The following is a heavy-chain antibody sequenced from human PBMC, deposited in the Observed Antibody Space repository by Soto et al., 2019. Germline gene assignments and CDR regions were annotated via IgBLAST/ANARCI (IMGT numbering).Heavy chain of an antibody. CDR3: SKSKAVAPGWIAP. J-gene: IGHJ5*02. CDR1: VFIFSSYG. V-gene: IGHV3-33*06. Sequence: FLRLSCAASVFIFSSYGMHWVRQAPGKGLEWVAGIWYDGSNTFYSDAVKGRFSISRDNSKNTVDLQMNSLRAEDTAVYYCSKSKAVAPGWIAPWGQ. D-gene: IGHD6-19*01. CDR2: IWYDGSNT.